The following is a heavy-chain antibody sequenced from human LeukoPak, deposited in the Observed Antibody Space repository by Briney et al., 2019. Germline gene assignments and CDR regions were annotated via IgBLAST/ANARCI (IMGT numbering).Heavy chain of an antibody. D-gene: IGHD4-17*01. CDR3: ARLMTTVTSEY. Sequence: SETLSLTCTVSGGSINRSYYYWGWIRQPPGKGLEWIGSIYYSGNTYYNPSLKSRVTISVDTSKNQFSLKLSSVPAADTAVYYCARLMTTVTSEYWGQGTLVTVSS. J-gene: IGHJ4*02. CDR1: GGSINRSYYY. CDR2: IYYSGNT. V-gene: IGHV4-39*01.